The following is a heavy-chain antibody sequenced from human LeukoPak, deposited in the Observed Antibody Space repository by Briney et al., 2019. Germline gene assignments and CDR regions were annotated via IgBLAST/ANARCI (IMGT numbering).Heavy chain of an antibody. CDR2: ISGSDSPI. CDR3: ARKTISSSGFFDY. V-gene: IGHV3-48*03. Sequence: GGSLRLSCAASGFTFSSYEMNWVRQAPGKGLEWVSYISGSDSPIYYADSVKGRFTISRDNAKNSLYLQMNSLRAEDTALYYCARKTISSSGFFDYWGQGTPVTVSS. J-gene: IGHJ4*02. D-gene: IGHD3-10*01. CDR1: GFTFSSYE.